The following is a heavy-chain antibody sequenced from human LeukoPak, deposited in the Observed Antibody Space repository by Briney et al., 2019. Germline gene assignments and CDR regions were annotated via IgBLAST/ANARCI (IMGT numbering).Heavy chain of an antibody. D-gene: IGHD6-19*01. J-gene: IGHJ5*02. Sequence: SETLSLTCAVSGYSISSGYYWGWIRQPPGKGLEWIGSIYHSGSTYYNPSLKSRVTISVDTSKNQFSLKLSSVTAADTAVYYCARTGDSGWYRWFDPWGQGTLVTVSS. CDR3: ARTGDSGWYRWFDP. CDR2: IYHSGST. CDR1: GYSISSGYY. V-gene: IGHV4-38-2*01.